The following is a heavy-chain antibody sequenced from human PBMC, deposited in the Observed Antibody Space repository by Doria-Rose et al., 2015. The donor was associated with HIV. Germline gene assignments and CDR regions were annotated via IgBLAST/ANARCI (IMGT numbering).Heavy chain of an antibody. CDR2: IYYSGST. CDR3: ARGTFYDSSGYYPYFDY. D-gene: IGHD3-22*01. V-gene: IGHV4-59*01. J-gene: IGHJ4*02. CDR1: GDSISTYY. Sequence: QVQLQESGPGLVKPSETLSLTCSVSGDSISTYYWHWIRQPPGKGLEWIGYIYYSGSTDYKHSLNSRVTISVDTSKNQFSLKLSSVTAADTAVYYCARGTFYDSSGYYPYFDYWGQGTLVTVSS.